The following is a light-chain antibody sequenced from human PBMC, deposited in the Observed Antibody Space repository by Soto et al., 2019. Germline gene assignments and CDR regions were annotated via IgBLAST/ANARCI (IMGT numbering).Light chain of an antibody. J-gene: IGLJ1*01. CDR1: SSDVGGYNY. Sequence: QSALTQPPSASGSPGQSVTISCTGTSSDVGGYNYVSWYQQHPGKAPKLIIYEVSKRPSGVPDRFSGSKSGNTASLTVSGLQAEDEADYYCSSYRTGGPFVFGTGTKLTVL. V-gene: IGLV2-8*01. CDR2: EVS. CDR3: SSYRTGGPFV.